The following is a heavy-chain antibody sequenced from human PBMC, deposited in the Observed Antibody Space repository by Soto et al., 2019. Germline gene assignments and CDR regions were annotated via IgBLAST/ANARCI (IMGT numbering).Heavy chain of an antibody. CDR1: GYTCTSYG. Sequence: ASVKVSCKASGYTCTSYGIHCVRQAPGQRLEWTGWINAANGNTNYSGKFQGRVTSTRDTSGSTSYMERSSLXCQDTAVYYCGRDPNDSSACYHQYYYGMDVWGQGTTVSVSS. CDR3: GRDPNDSSACYHQYYYGMDV. D-gene: IGHD3-22*01. CDR2: INAANGNT. V-gene: IGHV1-3*01. J-gene: IGHJ6*02.